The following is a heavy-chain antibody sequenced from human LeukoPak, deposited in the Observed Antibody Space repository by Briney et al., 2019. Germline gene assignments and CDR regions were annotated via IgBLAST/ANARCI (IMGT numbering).Heavy chain of an antibody. CDR2: INPSGGTT. J-gene: IGHJ4*02. CDR1: GFTFSSYT. CDR3: AKALRASSYDY. V-gene: IGHV3-23*01. D-gene: IGHD2-2*01. Sequence: PGGSLRLSCAASGFTFSSYTMGWVRQPPGKGLEWVSDINPSGGTTYYADSVKGRFTISRDNSKDTLYLQMNSLRAEGTAVYYCAKALRASSYDYWGQGTLVTVSS.